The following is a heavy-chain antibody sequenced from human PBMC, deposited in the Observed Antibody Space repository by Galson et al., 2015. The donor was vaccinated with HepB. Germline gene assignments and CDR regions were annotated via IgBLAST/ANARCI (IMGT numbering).Heavy chain of an antibody. Sequence: SLRLSCAASGFTFSSHWMNWVRQAPGKGLEWVGRIKSKTDGGTTDYAAPVKGRFTISRDDSKNTLYLQMNSLKTEDTAVYYCTTGSCRYDILTGQSIDDYWGQGTLVTVSS. D-gene: IGHD3-9*01. V-gene: IGHV3-15*01. CDR1: GFTFSSHW. J-gene: IGHJ4*02. CDR3: TTGSCRYDILTGQSIDDY. CDR2: IKSKTDGGTT.